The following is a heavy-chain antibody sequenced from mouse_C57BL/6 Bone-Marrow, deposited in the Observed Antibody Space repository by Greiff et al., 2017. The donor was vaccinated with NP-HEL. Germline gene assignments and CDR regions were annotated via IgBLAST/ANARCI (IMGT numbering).Heavy chain of an antibody. CDR1: GYTFTDYY. Sequence: EVQLQQSGPELVKPGSSVKISCKASGYTFTDYYMNWVKQSHGKSLEWIGDINPNNGGTSYNQKFKGKATLTVDKSSSTAYMELSSLTSEDSAVYEGARLDGGYYGLAYWGQGTLVTVS. V-gene: IGHV1-26*01. J-gene: IGHJ3*01. D-gene: IGHD2-3*01. CDR3: ARLDGGYYGLAY. CDR2: INPNNGGT.